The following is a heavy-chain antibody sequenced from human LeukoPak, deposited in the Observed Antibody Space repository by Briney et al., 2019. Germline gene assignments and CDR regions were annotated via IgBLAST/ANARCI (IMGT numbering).Heavy chain of an antibody. Sequence: GGSLRLSCAASGFTVSSNYMSWVRQAPGKGLEWVSIIYRVGRTFYADYVEGRFTISRDNSKNTLYLQMNSLRVEDTAIYYCARDGGNNSWYGMDVWGQGTTVTVSS. CDR2: IYRVGRT. V-gene: IGHV3-66*01. CDR1: GFTVSSNY. D-gene: IGHD4-23*01. J-gene: IGHJ6*02. CDR3: ARDGGNNSWYGMDV.